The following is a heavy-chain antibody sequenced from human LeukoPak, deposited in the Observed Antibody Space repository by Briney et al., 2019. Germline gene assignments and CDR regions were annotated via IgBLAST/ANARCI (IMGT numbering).Heavy chain of an antibody. CDR1: GFTFRSYG. J-gene: IGHJ4*02. Sequence: GGSLRLSCAASGFTFRSYGMHWVRQAPGKGLEWVAVISFDGSNKYYADSVKGRFTISRDDSKNTLYLLMNSLRAEDTAVYYCAKDYRSWFLDYWGQGTLVTVSS. CDR2: ISFDGSNK. CDR3: AKDYRSWFLDY. V-gene: IGHV3-30*18. D-gene: IGHD6-13*01.